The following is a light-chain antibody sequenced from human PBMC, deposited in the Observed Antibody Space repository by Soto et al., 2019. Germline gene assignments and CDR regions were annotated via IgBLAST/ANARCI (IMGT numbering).Light chain of an antibody. CDR1: QSVLYSSNNKNY. Sequence: DIVMTQSPESLDVSLGERATINCKSSQSVLYSSNNKNYLAWYQQSPGQPPKVLIYWASTRESGVPDRFSGSGSGIDFTLTISSLQAEYVEVYYCQQSYNTPFTFGAGT. J-gene: IGKJ3*01. CDR2: WAS. V-gene: IGKV4-1*01. CDR3: QQSYNTPFT.